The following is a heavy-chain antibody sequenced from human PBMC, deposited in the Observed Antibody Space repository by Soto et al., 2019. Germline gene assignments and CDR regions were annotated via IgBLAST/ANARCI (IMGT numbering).Heavy chain of an antibody. Sequence: EEQLVESGGGLVKPGGSLRLSCAASGFTFSSYSINWVRQASGKGLEWVSYISSSSTYISYADAVKGRFTTSRDNANNLLYLQMDSLRAEDTAVYFCSLDWLRRMDVWGKGTTVTVSS. CDR2: ISSSSTYI. CDR1: GFTFSSYS. D-gene: IGHD3-9*01. J-gene: IGHJ6*04. V-gene: IGHV3-21*02. CDR3: SLDWLRRMDV.